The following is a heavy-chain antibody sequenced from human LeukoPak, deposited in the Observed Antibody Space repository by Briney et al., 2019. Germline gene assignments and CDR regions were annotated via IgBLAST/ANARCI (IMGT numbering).Heavy chain of an antibody. CDR3: ATSLYDYVWGRNWFDP. CDR2: FDPEDGET. Sequence: ASVKVSCKVSGYTLTELSMHWVRQAPGKGLEWMGGFDPEDGETIYAQKFQGRVTMTEDTSTDTAYMELSSLRSEDTAVYYCATSLYDYVWGRNWFDPWGQGTLVTVSS. J-gene: IGHJ5*02. D-gene: IGHD3-16*01. CDR1: GYTLTELS. V-gene: IGHV1-24*01.